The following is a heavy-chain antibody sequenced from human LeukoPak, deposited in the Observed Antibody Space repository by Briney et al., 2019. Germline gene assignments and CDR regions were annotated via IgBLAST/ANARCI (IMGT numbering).Heavy chain of an antibody. CDR3: ARDYSGEWEQLTGWWFDP. J-gene: IGHJ5*02. V-gene: IGHV1-46*01. CDR2: INPSGDFR. CDR1: GYTFSGYY. Sequence: ASVKVSCKASGYTFSGYYMNWVRQAPGQGLEWMGIINPSGDFRSYAQKFQGRVTVTRDMSTRTVYMELSDLEPEDTAVYYCARDYSGEWEQLTGWWFDPWGQGTLVIVSS. D-gene: IGHD1-26*01.